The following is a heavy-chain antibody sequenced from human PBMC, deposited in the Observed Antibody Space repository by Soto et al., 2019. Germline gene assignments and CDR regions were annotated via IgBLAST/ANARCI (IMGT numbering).Heavy chain of an antibody. D-gene: IGHD2-15*01. J-gene: IGHJ5*02. CDR1: GGTFSSYT. Sequence: QVQLVQSGAEVKKPGSSVKVSCKASGGTFSSYTISWVRQAPGQGLEWMGRIIPILGIANYAQKFQGRVTITADKSTSTAYMELSSLRSEDTAVYYCARAKYCSGGSGYLGYVWFDPWGQGTLVTVSS. CDR2: IIPILGIA. CDR3: ARAKYCSGGSGYLGYVWFDP. V-gene: IGHV1-69*02.